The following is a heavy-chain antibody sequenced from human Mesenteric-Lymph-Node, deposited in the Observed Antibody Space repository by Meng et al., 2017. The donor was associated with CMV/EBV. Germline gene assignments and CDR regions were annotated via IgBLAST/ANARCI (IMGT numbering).Heavy chain of an antibody. CDR1: GGTFSSYA. D-gene: IGHD6-13*01. CDR3: ARGRIAAADNWFDP. V-gene: IGHV1-69*10. Sequence: SVKVSCKASGGTFSSYAISWVRQAPGQGLEWMGGIIPILGIANYAQKFQGRVTITTDESTSTAYMELSSLRSEDTAVYYCARGRIAAADNWFDPWGQGTLVTVSS. CDR2: IIPILGIA. J-gene: IGHJ5*02.